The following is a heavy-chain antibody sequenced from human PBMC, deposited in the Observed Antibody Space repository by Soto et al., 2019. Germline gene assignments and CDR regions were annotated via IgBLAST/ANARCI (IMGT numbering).Heavy chain of an antibody. J-gene: IGHJ6*02. V-gene: IGHV3-23*01. CDR3: TKSLVVDVSSSDYYVMDV. D-gene: IGHD2-15*01. CDR2: ISGSGGHT. CDR1: EFTFSSYA. Sequence: EVQLLESGGGLVQPGGSLRLSCAASEFTFSSYAMSWVRQAPGKGLEWVSAISGSGGHTYYADSVKGRFTISRDNSKNTLDLQMNSLRAEDTAAYYCTKSLVVDVSSSDYYVMDVWGQGTTVTVSS.